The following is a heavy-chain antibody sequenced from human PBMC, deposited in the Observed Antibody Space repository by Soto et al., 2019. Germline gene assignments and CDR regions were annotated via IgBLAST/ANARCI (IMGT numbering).Heavy chain of an antibody. CDR1: GFTFSSYG. CDR2: ISHDGSNK. D-gene: IGHD3-3*01. J-gene: IGHJ6*02. Sequence: LRLSFAASGFTFSSYGMHWVRQAPGKGPEWVAFISHDGSNKYYGDSMKGRIAMSRDNSKSTLYLQMSSLRAEGTAVYYCTKRRNVLRFLEWSSGMEVWGQGTTVTVSS. V-gene: IGHV3-30*18. CDR3: TKRRNVLRFLEWSSGMEV.